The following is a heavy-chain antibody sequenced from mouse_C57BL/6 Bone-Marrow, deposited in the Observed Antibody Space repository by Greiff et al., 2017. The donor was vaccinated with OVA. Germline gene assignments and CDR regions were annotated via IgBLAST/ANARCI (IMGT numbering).Heavy chain of an antibody. J-gene: IGHJ3*01. CDR1: GYTFTDYN. CDR3: ARGGYYDYDGGAWFAY. Sequence: EVKLMESGPELAKPGASVTITCKASGYTFTDYNMDWVKQSHGKSLEWIGDINSNNGGTIYNQKFKGKSTLTVDKSSSTTYMELRSLTSEDTADYYCARGGYYDYDGGAWFAYWGQGTLVTASA. V-gene: IGHV1-18*01. D-gene: IGHD2-4*01. CDR2: INSNNGGT.